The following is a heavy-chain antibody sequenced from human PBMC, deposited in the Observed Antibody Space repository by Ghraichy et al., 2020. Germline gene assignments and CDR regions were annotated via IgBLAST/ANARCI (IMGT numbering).Heavy chain of an antibody. CDR2: IYHSGST. J-gene: IGHJ4*02. CDR1: GYSISSGYY. Sequence: SETLSLTCTVSGYSISSGYYWGWIRQPPGKGLEWIGSIYHSGSTYYNPSLKSRVTISVDTSKNQFSLKLSSVTAADTAVYYCARDGLEVVGVHLRDWGQGTLVTVSS. V-gene: IGHV4-38-2*02. D-gene: IGHD1-26*01. CDR3: ARDGLEVVGVHLRD.